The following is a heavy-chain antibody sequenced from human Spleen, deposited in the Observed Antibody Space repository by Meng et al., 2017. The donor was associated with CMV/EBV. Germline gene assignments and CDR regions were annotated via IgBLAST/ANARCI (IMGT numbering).Heavy chain of an antibody. CDR2: VSGYNGNT. CDR1: GYMFYSYG. CDR3: ARDRFLTGYFREYYYCHPMDV. J-gene: IGHJ6*02. Sequence: ASVKVSCKASGYMFYSYGISWVRRAPGQGLEWMGWVSGYNGNTNYTQKLQGRVSMTIDTSASTAYMVLRSLRSDDTAVYYCARDRFLTGYFREYYYCHPMDVWGQGTTVTVSS. D-gene: IGHD3-9*01. V-gene: IGHV1-18*01.